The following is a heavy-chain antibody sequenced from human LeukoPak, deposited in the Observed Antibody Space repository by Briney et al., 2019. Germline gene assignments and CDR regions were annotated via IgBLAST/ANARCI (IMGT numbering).Heavy chain of an antibody. CDR2: FDPEDGET. J-gene: IGHJ3*02. CDR3: ATHKLDYDYYDSSGKGAFDI. Sequence: ASVKVSCKVSGYTLTELSMHWVRQAPGKGLEWMGGFDPEDGETIYAQKFQGRVTMTEDTSTDTAYMELSSLRSEDTAVYYCATHKLDYDYYDSSGKGAFDIWGQGTMVTVSS. D-gene: IGHD3-22*01. CDR1: GYTLTELS. V-gene: IGHV1-24*01.